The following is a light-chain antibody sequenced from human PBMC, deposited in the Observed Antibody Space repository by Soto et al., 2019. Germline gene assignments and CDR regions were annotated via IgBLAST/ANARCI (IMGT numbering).Light chain of an antibody. CDR2: KAS. CDR3: QQYNSYWT. V-gene: IGKV1-5*03. Sequence: DIQMIQSPSTLSASVGDRVTITCRATQSISNSLAWYQQKPGKAPKLLIYKASSLESGVPSRFSGSGSGTEFTLTITSLQPDDFATYYCQQYNSYWTFGQGTKVEIK. CDR1: QSISNS. J-gene: IGKJ1*01.